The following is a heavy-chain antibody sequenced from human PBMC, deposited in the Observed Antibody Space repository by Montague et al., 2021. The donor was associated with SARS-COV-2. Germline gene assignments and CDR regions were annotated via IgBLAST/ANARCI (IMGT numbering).Heavy chain of an antibody. CDR2: ISYDGSNK. CDR1: GFPFSSYA. CDR3: ARELADYGMDV. Sequence: FRRLSCAASGFPFSSYAMHWVRQAPGKGLEWVAVISYDGSNKYYADSVKGRFTISRDNSKNTLYLQMNSLRAEDTAVYYCARELADYGMDVWGQGTTVTVSS. J-gene: IGHJ6*02. V-gene: IGHV3-30-3*01.